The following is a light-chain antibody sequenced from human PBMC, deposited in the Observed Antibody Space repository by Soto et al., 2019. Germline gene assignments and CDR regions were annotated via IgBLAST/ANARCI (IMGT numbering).Light chain of an antibody. V-gene: IGLV4-69*01. CDR2: LNSDGSH. J-gene: IGLJ2*01. CDR1: SGHSSYA. Sequence: QSVLTQSPSASASLGASVKLTCTLSSGHSSYAIAWHQQQPEKGPRYLMKLNSDGSHSKGDGIPDRFSGSSSGAERYLTISSLQSEDEADYYCQTWGSGTVVFGEGTKVTVL. CDR3: QTWGSGTVV.